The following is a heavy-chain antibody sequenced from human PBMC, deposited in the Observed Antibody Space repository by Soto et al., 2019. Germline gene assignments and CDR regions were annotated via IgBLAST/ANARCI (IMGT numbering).Heavy chain of an antibody. CDR3: ARVLLGRSTYYDILTGSYYYYYYMDV. Sequence: SLSCALSSGCVCSGGYYGTWISQHPGKGLEWIGYIYYSGSTYYNPSLKSRVTISVDTSKNQFSLKLSSVTAADTAVYYCARVLLGRSTYYDILTGSYYYYYYMDVWGKGTTVTVSS. CDR1: SGCVCSGGYY. D-gene: IGHD3-9*01. J-gene: IGHJ6*03. V-gene: IGHV4-31*11. CDR2: IYYSGST.